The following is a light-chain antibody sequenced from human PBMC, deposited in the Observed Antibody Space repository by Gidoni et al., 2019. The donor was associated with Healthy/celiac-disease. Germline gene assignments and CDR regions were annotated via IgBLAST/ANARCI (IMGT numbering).Light chain of an antibody. J-gene: IGKJ4*01. Sequence: DIVLPQSPLSLPVTPGGPASISCRSSQSLLHSNGYNYLDCYLQKPGQSPQLLIYLGSNRAYGVPDRCSGSGAGTDCTLKISRGEAEDVGVYYCMQALQTPLLTFGGGTKVEIK. CDR3: MQALQTPLLT. V-gene: IGKV2-28*01. CDR2: LGS. CDR1: QSLLHSNGYNY.